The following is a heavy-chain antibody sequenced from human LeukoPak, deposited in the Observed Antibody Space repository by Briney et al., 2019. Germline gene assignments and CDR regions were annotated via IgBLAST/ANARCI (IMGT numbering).Heavy chain of an antibody. CDR3: ARDRKWDYDSSPPDY. V-gene: IGHV3-48*04. Sequence: GGSLRLSCTASRFYFSTYDMNWVRQVPGKGLEWVSYIDSSGSTTYYAGSVQGRFTISRDNAKNSLYLQMNSLRAEDTAVYYCARDRKWDYDSSPPDYWGQGTLVTVSS. J-gene: IGHJ4*02. CDR2: IDSSGSTT. D-gene: IGHD3-22*01. CDR1: RFYFSTYD.